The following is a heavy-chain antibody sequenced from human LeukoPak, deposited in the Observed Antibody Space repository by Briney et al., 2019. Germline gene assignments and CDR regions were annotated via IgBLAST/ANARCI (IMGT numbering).Heavy chain of an antibody. CDR3: VSPRGFSYGYFAY. J-gene: IGHJ4*02. CDR1: GGSISSSSAY. V-gene: IGHV4-39*01. D-gene: IGHD5-18*01. Sequence: PSETLSLTCTVSGGSISSSSAYWGWIRQPPGKWLEWIGSIYYSKNTYYNPSLKSRVTISADTSKNQFSLTLGSVSATDTAVYYCVSPRGFSYGYFAYWGQGTLVTVSS. CDR2: IYYSKNT.